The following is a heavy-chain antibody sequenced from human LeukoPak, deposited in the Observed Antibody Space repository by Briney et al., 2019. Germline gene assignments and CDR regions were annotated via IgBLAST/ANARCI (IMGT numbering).Heavy chain of an antibody. CDR2: INHSGST. V-gene: IGHV4-34*01. CDR1: GGSFSGYY. CDR3: ARGQGEVLRFLEWLFHYFDY. J-gene: IGHJ4*02. D-gene: IGHD3-3*01. Sequence: KASETLSLTCAVYGGSFSGYYWGWIRQPPGKGLEWIGEINHSGSTNYNPSLKSRVTISVDTSKNQFSLKLSSVTAADTAVYYCARGQGEVLRFLEWLFHYFDYWGQGTLVTVSS.